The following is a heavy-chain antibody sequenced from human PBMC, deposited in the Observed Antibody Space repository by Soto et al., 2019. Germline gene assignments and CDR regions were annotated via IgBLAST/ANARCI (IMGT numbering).Heavy chain of an antibody. CDR3: AKKSCRHTRCYTGWFFDL. CDR2: ISWNSGDK. Sequence: PGGSLRLSCEAPGFILEDYDMHWVRQPPGKGLQWVSGISWNSGDKDYGDSVKGPFTISRDNAKNSLDLQMSSLRVEDTATYYCAKKSCRHTRCYTGWFFDLWGRGTLVTVSS. CDR1: GFILEDYD. J-gene: IGHJ2*01. V-gene: IGHV3-9*01. D-gene: IGHD3-16*02.